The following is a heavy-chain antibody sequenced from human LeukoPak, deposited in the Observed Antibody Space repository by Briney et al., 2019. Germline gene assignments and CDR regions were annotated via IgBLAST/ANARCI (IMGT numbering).Heavy chain of an antibody. J-gene: IGHJ4*02. Sequence: SETLSLTCAVSGGSISSGGYSWSWVRQPPGEGLEWVGYIYHSGSTYYNPSLKSRVTISVDTSKNQFSLKLSSVTAADTAVYYCARQLGGWPFDYWGQGTLVTVSS. CDR2: IYHSGST. V-gene: IGHV4-30-2*03. CDR1: GGSISSGGYS. CDR3: ARQLGGWPFDY.